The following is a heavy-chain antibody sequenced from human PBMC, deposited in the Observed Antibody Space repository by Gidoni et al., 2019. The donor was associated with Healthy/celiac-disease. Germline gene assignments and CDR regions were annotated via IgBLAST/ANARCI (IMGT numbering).Heavy chain of an antibody. CDR3: AREGILGYCSGGSCYTGRDWYFDL. D-gene: IGHD2-15*01. J-gene: IGHJ2*01. CDR1: GYTFTGYY. V-gene: IGHV1-2*02. CDR2: INPNSGGT. Sequence: QVQLVQSGAEVKKPGASVKVSCKASGYTFTGYYMHWVRPAPGQGLEWMGWINPNSGGTNYAQKFQGRVTMTRDTSISTAYMELSRLRSDDTAVYYCAREGILGYCSGGSCYTGRDWYFDLWGRGTLVTVSS.